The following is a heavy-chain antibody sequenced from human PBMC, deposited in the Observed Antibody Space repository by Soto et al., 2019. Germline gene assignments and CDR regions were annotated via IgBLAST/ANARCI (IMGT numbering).Heavy chain of an antibody. J-gene: IGHJ4*02. CDR1: GYTLTELS. Sequence: GASVKVSCKVSGYTLTELSMHWVRQAPGKGLEWMGGFDPEDGETIYAQKFQGRVTMTRNTSINTAYMELSSLRSEDTAVYYCARGRHSWGQGTLVTVSS. CDR2: FDPEDGET. CDR3: ARGRHS. V-gene: IGHV1-24*01.